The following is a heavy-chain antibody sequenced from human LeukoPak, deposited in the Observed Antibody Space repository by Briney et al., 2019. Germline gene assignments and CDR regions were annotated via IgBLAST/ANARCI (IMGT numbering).Heavy chain of an antibody. Sequence: GGSLRLSCAASGFTFSSYVMTWVRQAPGKGLEWVSVVSGGSTFYADSVKGRFTISGDNSKNTLYLQMNSLRAEDTAVYYCAKRAVAEYYFDYWGQGTLVTVSS. V-gene: IGHV3-23*01. J-gene: IGHJ4*02. D-gene: IGHD6-19*01. CDR1: GFTFSSYV. CDR3: AKRAVAEYYFDY. CDR2: VSGGST.